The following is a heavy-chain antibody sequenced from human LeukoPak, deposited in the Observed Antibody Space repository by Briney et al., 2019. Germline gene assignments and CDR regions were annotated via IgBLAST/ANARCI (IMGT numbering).Heavy chain of an antibody. D-gene: IGHD3-22*01. V-gene: IGHV4-4*02. Sequence: SETLSLTFAVPGGSISSSNWWSWVRQPPGKGLEWIGEIYHSGSTNYNPSLKSRVTISVDKSKNQFSLKLSSVTAADTAVYYCARSQYYYDSRPQGWFDPWGQGTLVSVSS. CDR1: GGSISSSNW. J-gene: IGHJ5*02. CDR3: ARSQYYYDSRPQGWFDP. CDR2: IYHSGST.